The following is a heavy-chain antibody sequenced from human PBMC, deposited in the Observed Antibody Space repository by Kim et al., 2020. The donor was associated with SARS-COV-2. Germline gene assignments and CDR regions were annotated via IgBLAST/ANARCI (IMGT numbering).Heavy chain of an antibody. CDR3: AGKEGGYYGWGSYS. J-gene: IGHJ5*01. CDR1: GFTVSSNY. V-gene: IGHV3-53*01. CDR2: IYSGGRR. Sequence: GGSLRLSCAASGFTVSSNYMNWVRQAPGKGLEWVSVIYSGGRRYYAEAVVSGLTTTSGNNTNNPHLLQISMLGADDAAEYCAGKEGGYYGWGSYSWG. D-gene: IGHD3-10*01.